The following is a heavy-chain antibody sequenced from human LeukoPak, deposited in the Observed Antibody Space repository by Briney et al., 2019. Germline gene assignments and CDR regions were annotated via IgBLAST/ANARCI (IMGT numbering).Heavy chain of an antibody. CDR2: FDPEDGET. V-gene: IGHV1-24*01. D-gene: IGHD2-15*01. CDR1: GYTLTELS. CDR3: ATVLTQRQYCSGGSCYYYYYYMDV. Sequence: ASVKVSCKVSGYTLTELSMHWVRQAPGKGLEWMGGFDPEDGETIYAQKFQGRVTMTEDTSTDTAYMELSSLRSEDTAVYYCATVLTQRQYCSGGSCYYYYYYMDVWGKGTTVTISS. J-gene: IGHJ6*03.